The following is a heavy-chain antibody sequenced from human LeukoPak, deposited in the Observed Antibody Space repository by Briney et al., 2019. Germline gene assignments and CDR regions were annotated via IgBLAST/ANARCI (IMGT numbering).Heavy chain of an antibody. CDR1: GGSFSGYY. D-gene: IGHD2-2*01. CDR3: ARGRLIVVVPAAIHAFDI. CDR2: INHSGST. J-gene: IGHJ3*02. Sequence: SETLFLTCAVYGGSFSGYYWSWIRQPPGKGLEWIGEINHSGSTNYNPSLKSRVTISVDTSKNQFSLKLSSVTAADTAVYYCARGRLIVVVPAAIHAFDIWGQGTMVTVSS. V-gene: IGHV4-34*01.